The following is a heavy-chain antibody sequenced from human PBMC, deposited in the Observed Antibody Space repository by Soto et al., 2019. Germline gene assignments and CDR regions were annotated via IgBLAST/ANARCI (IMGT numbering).Heavy chain of an antibody. J-gene: IGHJ6*02. CDR3: AKEVGANYPEEKYYYYGMDV. D-gene: IGHD1-26*01. CDR2: ISYDGSNK. CDR1: GFTFSSYG. Sequence: GGSLRLSCAASGFTFSSYGMHWVRQAPGKGLEWVAVISYDGSNKYYADSVKGRFTISRDNSKNTLYLQMNSLRAEDTAVYYCAKEVGANYPEEKYYYYGMDVWGQGTTVTVSS. V-gene: IGHV3-30*18.